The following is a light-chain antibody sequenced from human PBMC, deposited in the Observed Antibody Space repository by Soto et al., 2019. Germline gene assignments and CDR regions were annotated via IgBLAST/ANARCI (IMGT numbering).Light chain of an antibody. V-gene: IGKV1-39*01. CDR2: AAS. J-gene: IGKJ4*01. Sequence: DIQMTQSPSSLSASVGDRVTITCRASQSISSYLNWYQQKPGKAPKLLIYAASSLQSGVPSRFSGGGSGTDFTLTISSLQPEDFATYYWQQSYSTLTFGGGTKVEIK. CDR3: QQSYSTLT. CDR1: QSISSY.